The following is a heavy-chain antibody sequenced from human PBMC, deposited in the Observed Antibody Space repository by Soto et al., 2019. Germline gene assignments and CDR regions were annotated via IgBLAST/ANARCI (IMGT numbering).Heavy chain of an antibody. CDR1: GFTFSSYA. J-gene: IGHJ6*02. CDR2: ISGSGGST. CDR3: AKMDRGHHPGLWYYYGMDV. D-gene: IGHD2-15*01. V-gene: IGHV3-23*01. Sequence: EVQLLESGGGLVQPGGSLRLSCAASGFTFSSYAMSWVRQAPGKGLEWVSAISGSGGSTYYADSVKGRFTISRDNSKNTLYLQMNSLRAEDTAVYYCAKMDRGHHPGLWYYYGMDVWGQGTTVTVSS.